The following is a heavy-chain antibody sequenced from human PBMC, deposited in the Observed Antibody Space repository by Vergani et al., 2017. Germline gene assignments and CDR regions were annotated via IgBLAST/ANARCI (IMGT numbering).Heavy chain of an antibody. Sequence: VQLVESGGGLVQPGGSLRVSCAASGFSFSTYSINWVRQAPGKGLEWVSYISSSGSTIYYADSVKGRFTISRDNAKNSLYLQMNSLRADDTAVYYCARLRGEFQVLYYFDYWGQGTLVTVSS. D-gene: IGHD3-10*01. CDR3: ARLRGEFQVLYYFDY. CDR1: GFSFSTYS. CDR2: ISSSGSTI. V-gene: IGHV3-48*04. J-gene: IGHJ4*02.